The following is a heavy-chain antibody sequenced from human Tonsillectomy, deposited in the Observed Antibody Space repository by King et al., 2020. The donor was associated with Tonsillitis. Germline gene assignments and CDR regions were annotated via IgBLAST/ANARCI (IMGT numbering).Heavy chain of an antibody. J-gene: IGHJ4*02. Sequence: QLVESGGGLVQPGGSLRLSCAASGFTFSSCAKTWVRQATGMRLEWVSAISGSAGGTYYADSVKGRFTISRDNSKNTLYLQMNSLRAEDTAVYYCAKGWVEMDAWGQGTLVTVSS. CDR2: ISGSAGGT. CDR3: AKGWVEMDA. CDR1: GFTFSSCA. V-gene: IGHV3-23*04. D-gene: IGHD5-24*01.